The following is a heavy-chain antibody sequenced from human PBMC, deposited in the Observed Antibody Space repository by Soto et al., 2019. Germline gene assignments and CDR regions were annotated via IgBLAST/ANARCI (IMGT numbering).Heavy chain of an antibody. CDR2: IDPSDSQT. V-gene: IGHV5-10-1*01. CDR3: ARQIYDSDSGPNFQYYFDS. CDR1: CYIIADYW. J-gene: IGHJ4*02. Sequence: GESLKISCKCCCYIIADYWITWVRQTPEKGQGWVGRIDPSDSQTYYSPAFRGHVTISAAKSITTVFLQLSSLRASDTAMYYCARQIYDSDSGPNFQYYFDSWGQGTLVTVSS. D-gene: IGHD3-22*01.